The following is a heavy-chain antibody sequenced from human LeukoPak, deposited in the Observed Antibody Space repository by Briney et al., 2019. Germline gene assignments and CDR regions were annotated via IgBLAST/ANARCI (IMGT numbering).Heavy chain of an antibody. J-gene: IGHJ4*02. Sequence: GGSLRLSCAPSGFSFSNYGMHWVRQAPGKGLEWVATIWYDGGNRYYADSVKGRFTISRDNSKNTLYLQMNSLRAEDTAVYYCARDFSGASRIDYWGQGTLVTVSS. CDR1: GFSFSNYG. D-gene: IGHD4/OR15-4a*01. V-gene: IGHV3-30*02. CDR3: ARDFSGASRIDY. CDR2: IWYDGGNR.